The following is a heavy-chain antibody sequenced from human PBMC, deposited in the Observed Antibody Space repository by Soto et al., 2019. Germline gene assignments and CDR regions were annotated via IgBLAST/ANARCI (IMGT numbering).Heavy chain of an antibody. CDR1: GFTFSSYS. CDR3: AREKRDYDFWSGYSRPHLFDY. V-gene: IGHV3-48*02. CDR2: ISSSSSTI. D-gene: IGHD3-3*01. Sequence: PGGSLRLSCAASGFTFSSYSMNWVRQAPGKGLEWVSYISSSSSTIYYADSVKGRFTISRDNAKNSLYLQMNSLRDEDTAVYYCAREKRDYDFWSGYSRPHLFDYCGQGTLVTVSS. J-gene: IGHJ4*02.